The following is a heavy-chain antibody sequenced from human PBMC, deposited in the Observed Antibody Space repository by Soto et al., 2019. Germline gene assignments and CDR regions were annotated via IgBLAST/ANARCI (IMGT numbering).Heavy chain of an antibody. CDR2: IYWDDDK. V-gene: IGHV2-5*02. J-gene: IGHJ5*02. CDR3: AHSQGYSYGSSNYNWFDP. CDR1: GFSLSTSGVG. D-gene: IGHD5-18*01. Sequence: SGPTLVNATQTLTLTCTFSGFSLSTSGVGVGWIRQPPGKALEWLALIYWDDDKRYSPSLKSRLTITKDTSKNQVVLTMTNMDPVDTATYYCAHSQGYSYGSSNYNWFDPWGQGTLVTVSS.